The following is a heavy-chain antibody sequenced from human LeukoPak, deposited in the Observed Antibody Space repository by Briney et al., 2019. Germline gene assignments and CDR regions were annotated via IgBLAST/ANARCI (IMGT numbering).Heavy chain of an antibody. D-gene: IGHD2-2*01. J-gene: IGHJ5*02. CDR3: ARDPAGRRYCSSTSCRASLFDP. V-gene: IGHV1-2*02. CDR2: IIPNSGAT. Sequence: GASVKVSCKASGYTFTGYYMHWVRQAPGQGLEWMGWIIPNSGATNYAQKFQGRVTMTRDTSISTAYMELSRLRSDDTAVYYCARDPAGRRYCSSTSCRASLFDPWGQGTLVTVSS. CDR1: GYTFTGYY.